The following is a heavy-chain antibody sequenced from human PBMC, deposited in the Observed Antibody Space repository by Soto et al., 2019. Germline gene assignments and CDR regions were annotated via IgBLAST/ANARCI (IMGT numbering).Heavy chain of an antibody. CDR2: ISTSGST. V-gene: IGHV4-4*07. D-gene: IGHD1-1*01. CDR1: GGSVSDYY. J-gene: IGHJ5*02. CDR3: ARDLAGNNWFDP. Sequence: QVQLQESGPGLVKPSETLSLTCTVSGGSVSDYYWTWIRQPAGKGLEWIGRISTSGSTNYSPSLKSRVTRSVDTSKNQFSLRLTSVTAADTAVYYCARDLAGNNWFDPWGQGTLVTVSS.